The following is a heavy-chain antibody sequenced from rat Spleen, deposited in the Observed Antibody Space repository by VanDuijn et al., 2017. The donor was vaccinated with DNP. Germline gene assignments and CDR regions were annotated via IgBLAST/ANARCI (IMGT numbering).Heavy chain of an antibody. D-gene: IGHD1-11*01. CDR2: ISPSGGTT. CDR1: GFNLSNYD. CDR3: TTDFERGY. J-gene: IGHJ2*01. Sequence: EVQLVESGGGSVQPGRSLKVSCAVSGFNLSNYDMAWVRQAPTKGLEWVASISPSGGTTYYRDSVKGRFTISRDNAKSTLYLQMDSLRSEDTATYYCTTDFERGYWGQGVMVTVSS. V-gene: IGHV5-27*01.